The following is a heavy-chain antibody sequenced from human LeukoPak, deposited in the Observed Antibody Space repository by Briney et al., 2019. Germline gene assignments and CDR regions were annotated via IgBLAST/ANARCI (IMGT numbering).Heavy chain of an antibody. J-gene: IGHJ4*02. Sequence: MPSETLSLTCAVYGGSFSGYYWSWIRQPPGKGLEWIGEINHSGSTNYNPSLKSRVTISVDTSKNQFSLKLSSVTAADTAVYYCAWEQQLKKELDYWGQGTLVTVSS. CDR3: AWEQQLKKELDY. D-gene: IGHD6-13*01. V-gene: IGHV4-34*01. CDR1: GGSFSGYY. CDR2: INHSGST.